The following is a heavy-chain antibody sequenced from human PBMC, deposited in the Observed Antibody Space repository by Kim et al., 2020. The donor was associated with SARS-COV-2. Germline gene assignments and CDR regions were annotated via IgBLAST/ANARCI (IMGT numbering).Heavy chain of an antibody. V-gene: IGHV4-59*01. D-gene: IGHD4-17*01. CDR3: VGSRTTVTTFYFDY. J-gene: IGHJ4*02. Sequence: NPSLKSRVTISVDTSKNQFSLKLSSVTAADTAVYYFVGSRTTVTTFYFDYWGQGTLVTVSS.